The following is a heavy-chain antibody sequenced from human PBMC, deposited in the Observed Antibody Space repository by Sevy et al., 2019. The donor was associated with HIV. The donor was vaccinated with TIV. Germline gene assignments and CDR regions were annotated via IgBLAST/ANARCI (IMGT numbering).Heavy chain of an antibody. CDR2: IKEDGSAK. CDR3: ARDSPGYGGYSY. V-gene: IGHV3-7*01. J-gene: IGHJ4*01. CDR1: RFTFKTYW. Sequence: GGSLRLSCAASRFTFKTYWMSWVRQAPGKGLEWVGNIKEDGSAKYYADSVRGRFTISRENDKNSLYLQMSSLRVEDTAVYYCARDSPGYGGYSYWGQGTLVTVSS. D-gene: IGHD1-26*01.